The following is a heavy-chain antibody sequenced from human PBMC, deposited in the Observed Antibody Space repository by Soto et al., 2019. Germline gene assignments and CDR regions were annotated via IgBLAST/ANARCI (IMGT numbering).Heavy chain of an antibody. J-gene: IGHJ6*02. CDR3: TRPPGAGDGRGYYYGMDV. V-gene: IGHV3-73*01. CDR2: IRSKANSYAT. Sequence: EVQLVESGGGLVQPGGSLKLSCAASGFTFSGSAMHWVRQASGKGLEWVGRIRSKANSYATAYAASVKGRFTISRDDSKNTAYLQMNSLKTEDTAVYYCTRPPGAGDGRGYYYGMDVWGQGTTVTVSS. D-gene: IGHD1-26*01. CDR1: GFTFSGSA.